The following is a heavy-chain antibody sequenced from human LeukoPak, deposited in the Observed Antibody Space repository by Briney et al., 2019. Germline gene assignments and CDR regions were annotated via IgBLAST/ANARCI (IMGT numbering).Heavy chain of an antibody. V-gene: IGHV4-34*01. CDR1: GGSFSGYY. D-gene: IGHD5-12*01. J-gene: IGHJ4*02. CDR3: ARGLYSGYDYGVDY. Sequence: SETLSLTCAVYGGSFSGYYWSWIRQPPGKGLEWIGEINHSGSTNYNPSLKSRVTISVDTSKNQFSLKLSSVTAADTAVYYCARGLYSGYDYGVDYWGQGTLVTVSS. CDR2: INHSGST.